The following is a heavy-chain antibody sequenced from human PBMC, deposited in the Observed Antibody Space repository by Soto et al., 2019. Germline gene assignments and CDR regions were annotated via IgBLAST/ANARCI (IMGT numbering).Heavy chain of an antibody. Sequence: QVQLPQWGAGLLKPSETLSLTCAVYGGPFSGYYWSWIRQPPGKGLEWIGEINQSGSTNYNPSLKSRVTISVDTSKNQFSLKLSSVTAADTAVYYCARTDSSRWAALEYWGQGDRVTVPS. CDR3: ARTDSSRWAALEY. CDR2: INQSGST. V-gene: IGHV4-34*01. D-gene: IGHD6-13*01. J-gene: IGHJ4*02. CDR1: GGPFSGYY.